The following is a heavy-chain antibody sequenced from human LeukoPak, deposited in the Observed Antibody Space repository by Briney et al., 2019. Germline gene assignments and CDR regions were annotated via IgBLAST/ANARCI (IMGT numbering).Heavy chain of an antibody. Sequence: ASVEVSCKASGYTFTGYYMHWVRQAPGQGLEWMGWINPNSGGTNYAQKFQGRVTMTRDTSISTAYMELSRLRSDDTAVYYCASLTRIVGASSFDYWGQGTLVTVSS. CDR2: INPNSGGT. CDR1: GYTFTGYY. V-gene: IGHV1-2*02. D-gene: IGHD1-26*01. CDR3: ASLTRIVGASSFDY. J-gene: IGHJ4*02.